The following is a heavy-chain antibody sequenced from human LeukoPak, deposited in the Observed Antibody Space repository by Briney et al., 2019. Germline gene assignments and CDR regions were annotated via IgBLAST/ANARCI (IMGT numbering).Heavy chain of an antibody. CDR3: ARTASDYGGNSVA. J-gene: IGHJ5*02. Sequence: SVKVSCKASGGTFSSYAISWVRQAPGQGLEWMGRIIPILGIANYAQKFQGRVTITADKSTSTAYMELSSLRSDDTAVYYCARTASDYGGNSVAWGQGTLVTVSS. CDR1: GGTFSSYA. CDR2: IIPILGIA. D-gene: IGHD4-23*01. V-gene: IGHV1-69*04.